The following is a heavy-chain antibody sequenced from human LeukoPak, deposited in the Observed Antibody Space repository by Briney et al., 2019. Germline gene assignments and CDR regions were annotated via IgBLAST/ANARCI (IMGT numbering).Heavy chain of an antibody. J-gene: IGHJ3*02. CDR1: GYTFTGYY. CDR3: AKWGYSGSYLDAFDI. Sequence: ASVKVSCKASGYTFTGYYMHWVRQAPGQGLEWMGWINPNSGGTNYAQKFQGRVTMTRDTSISTAYMELSRLRSDDTAVYYCAKWGYSGSYLDAFDIWGQGTMVTVSS. V-gene: IGHV1-2*02. D-gene: IGHD1-26*01. CDR2: INPNSGGT.